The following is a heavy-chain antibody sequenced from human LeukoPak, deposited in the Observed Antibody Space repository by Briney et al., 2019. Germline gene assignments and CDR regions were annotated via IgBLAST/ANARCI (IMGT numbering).Heavy chain of an antibody. J-gene: IGHJ5*02. CDR3: AGERERGYSYGWSPNWFDP. V-gene: IGHV4-59*08. D-gene: IGHD5-18*01. CDR1: GGSISSYY. Sequence: SETLSLTCTVSGGSISSYYWRWIRQPPGKGLEWIGYIYYSGSTNYNPSLKSRVTISVDTSKNQFSLKLSSVTAADTAVYYCAGERERGYSYGWSPNWFDPWGQGTLVTVSS. CDR2: IYYSGST.